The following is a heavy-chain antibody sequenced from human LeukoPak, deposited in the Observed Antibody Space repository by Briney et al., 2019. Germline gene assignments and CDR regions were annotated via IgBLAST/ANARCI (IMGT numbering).Heavy chain of an antibody. CDR1: GFTFSNYW. CDR3: QSYSSSWHTFDY. CDR2: IKKDGSEK. V-gene: IGHV3-7*01. J-gene: IGHJ4*02. Sequence: GGSLRLSCAASGFTFSNYWMSWARQAPGKGLEWVANIKKDGSEKYYVDSVKGRFTISRDNAKTSLYLQMNSLRAEDTAVYCCQSYSSSWHTFDYWGQGTLVTVSS. D-gene: IGHD6-13*01.